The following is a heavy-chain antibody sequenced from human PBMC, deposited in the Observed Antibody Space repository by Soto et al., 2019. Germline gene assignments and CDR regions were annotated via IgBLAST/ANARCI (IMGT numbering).Heavy chain of an antibody. V-gene: IGHV4-39*07. CDR2: IYYSGST. CDR3: ARDRGIVVVPAAPMYYYGMDV. J-gene: IGHJ6*02. D-gene: IGHD2-2*01. Sequence: SETLSLTCTVSGGSISSSSYYWGWIRQPPGKGLEWIGSIYYSGSTYYNPSLKSRVTISVDTSKNQFSLKLSSVTAADTAVYYCARDRGIVVVPAAPMYYYGMDVWGQGTTVTVAS. CDR1: GGSISSSSYY.